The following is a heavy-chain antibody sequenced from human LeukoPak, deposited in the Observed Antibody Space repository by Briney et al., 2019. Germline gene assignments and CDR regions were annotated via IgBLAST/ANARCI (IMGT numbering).Heavy chain of an antibody. J-gene: IGHJ3*02. CDR2: VNPSHAYQ. CDR3: ARALDYYDSNGFSPAAFDI. D-gene: IGHD3-22*01. V-gene: IGHV3-21*06. CDR1: GFSFRAYT. Sequence: PAGSLRLSCAASGFSFRAYTINWVRQAPGKGLEWVSSVNPSHAYQFYADSVKGRFTISRDNVKNSLFLQMDSLRAEDTSVYYCARALDYYDSNGFSPAAFDIWGQGTMVTVSS.